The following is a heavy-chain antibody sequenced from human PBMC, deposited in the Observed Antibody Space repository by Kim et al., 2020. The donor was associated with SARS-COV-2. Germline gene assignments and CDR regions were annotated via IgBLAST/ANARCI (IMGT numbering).Heavy chain of an antibody. J-gene: IGHJ5*02. CDR3: AKEVRRYFGFDP. Sequence: CYADAGKGRLPIPRDNSKNTLYQQMNSLRAEDTAVYYCAKEVRRYFGFDPWRQGTLVTVSS. D-gene: IGHD3-9*01. V-gene: IGHV3-23*01.